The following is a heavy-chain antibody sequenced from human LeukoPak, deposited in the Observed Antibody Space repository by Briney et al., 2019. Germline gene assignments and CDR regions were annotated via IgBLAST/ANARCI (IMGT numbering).Heavy chain of an antibody. J-gene: IGHJ4*02. CDR1: GYTFTSYD. CDR2: MNPNSGNT. V-gene: IGHV1-8*01. D-gene: IGHD6-13*01. Sequence: ASVKVSCKASGYTFTSYDINWVRQAPGQGLEWMGWMNPNSGNTGYAQKFQGRVTMTRNTSISTAYMELSSLRSEDTAVYYCARGIHGSSWDLFDYWGQGTLVTVSS. CDR3: ARGIHGSSWDLFDY.